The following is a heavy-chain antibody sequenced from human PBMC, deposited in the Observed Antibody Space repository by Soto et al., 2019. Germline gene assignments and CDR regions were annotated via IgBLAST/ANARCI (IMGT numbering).Heavy chain of an antibody. V-gene: IGHV3-48*02. CDR3: ERGPSSSWYRWFDP. CDR2: ISYSSSTI. J-gene: IGHJ5*02. D-gene: IGHD6-13*01. CDR1: GFTFSTYS. Sequence: GWSLRLSCAASGFTFSTYSMNWVRQAPGKGLEWVSYISYSSSTIYYADSVKGRFTISRDNAKNSLYLQMNSLRDEDTAVYYCERGPSSSWYRWFDPWGQGNMVTV.